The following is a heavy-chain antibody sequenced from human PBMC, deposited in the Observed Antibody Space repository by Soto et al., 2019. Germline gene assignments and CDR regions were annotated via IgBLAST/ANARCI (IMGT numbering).Heavy chain of an antibody. CDR1: GGSFGGYY. Sequence: VQLQQWGAGLLKPSETLSLTCEVSGGSFGGYYWCWIRQPPGKGLEWLGEIKHVATTNYNPSLKSRVTISLDMSKHQFSLKLTSVTAADTAVYYCARHYYDSTGYYRSPLGDWGQGTLVTVSS. D-gene: IGHD3-22*01. CDR2: IKHVATT. CDR3: ARHYYDSTGYYRSPLGD. V-gene: IGHV4-34*01. J-gene: IGHJ4*02.